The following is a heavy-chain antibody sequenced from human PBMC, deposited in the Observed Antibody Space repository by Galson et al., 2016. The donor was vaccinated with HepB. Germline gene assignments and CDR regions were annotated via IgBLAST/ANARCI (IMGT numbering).Heavy chain of an antibody. CDR1: GFTFSKAW. CDR3: ATDYCSGPSCYFAAFGI. Sequence: SLRLSCAASGFTFSKAWMRWVRQAQGKGPEWIGRIKAESDDGTTDYAAPVKGRFTIPRDDSKNTLYLQMRSLRTEDTAVYYCATDYCSGPSCYFAAFGIWGQGTIVAVSS. D-gene: IGHD2-2*01. J-gene: IGHJ3*02. CDR2: IKAESDDGTT. V-gene: IGHV3-15*01.